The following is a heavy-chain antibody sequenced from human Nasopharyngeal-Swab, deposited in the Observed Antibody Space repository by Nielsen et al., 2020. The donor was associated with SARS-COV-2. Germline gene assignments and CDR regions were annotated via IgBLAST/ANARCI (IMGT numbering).Heavy chain of an antibody. CDR1: GFTFSSYG. D-gene: IGHD1-26*01. CDR2: ISYDGSNK. CDR3: AKARYSGSYPPPFFDY. V-gene: IGHV3-30*18. Sequence: GESLKISCAASGFTFSSYGMHWVRQAPGKGLEWVAVISYDGSNKYYADSVKGRFTISRDNSKNTLYLQMNSLRAGDTAVYYCAKARYSGSYPPPFFDYWGQGTLVTVSS. J-gene: IGHJ4*02.